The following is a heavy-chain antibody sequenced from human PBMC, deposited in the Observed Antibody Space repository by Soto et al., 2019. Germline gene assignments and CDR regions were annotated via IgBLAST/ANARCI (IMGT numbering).Heavy chain of an antibody. CDR1: GGTFSSYA. CDR2: IIPIFGTA. J-gene: IGHJ6*02. Sequence: SVKVSCKASGGTFSSYAISWVRQAPGQGLEWMGGIIPIFGTANYAQKFQGRVTITADESTSTAYMELSSLRSEDTAVYYCAGEVVVVAATPNYYYYGMDGWGQGTTVTVSS. V-gene: IGHV1-69*13. D-gene: IGHD2-15*01. CDR3: AGEVVVVAATPNYYYYGMDG.